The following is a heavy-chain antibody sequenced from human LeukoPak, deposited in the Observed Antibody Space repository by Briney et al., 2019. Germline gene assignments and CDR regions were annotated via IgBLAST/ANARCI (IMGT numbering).Heavy chain of an antibody. V-gene: IGHV4-34*01. Sequence: PSETLSLTCAVYGGSFSGYYWSWIRQPPVKGLEWIGEINHSGSTNYNPSLKSRVTISVDTSKNQFSLKLSSVTAADTAVYYCARGRNDSSGYYLTHTNSPFDYWGQGTLVTVSS. CDR1: GGSFSGYY. CDR3: ARGRNDSSGYYLTHTNSPFDY. CDR2: INHSGST. J-gene: IGHJ4*02. D-gene: IGHD3-22*01.